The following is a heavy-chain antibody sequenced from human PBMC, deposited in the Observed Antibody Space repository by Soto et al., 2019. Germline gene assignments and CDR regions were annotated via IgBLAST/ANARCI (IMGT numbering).Heavy chain of an antibody. CDR2: ISGSGST. J-gene: IGHJ5*02. Sequence: GGSLRLSCAASGFTFSSYAMSWVRQAPGKGLEWVSAISGSGSTYYADSVKGRFTISRDNSKNTLYLQMNSLRAEDTAVYYCAKDQFGTGVITYNWFDPWGQGTLVTVSS. D-gene: IGHD3-22*01. CDR3: AKDQFGTGVITYNWFDP. V-gene: IGHV3-23*01. CDR1: GFTFSSYA.